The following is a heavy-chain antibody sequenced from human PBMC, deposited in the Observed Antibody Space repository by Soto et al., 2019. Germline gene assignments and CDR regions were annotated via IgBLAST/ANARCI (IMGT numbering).Heavy chain of an antibody. V-gene: IGHV1-69*13. CDR2: TIPIFSAT. CDR3: AAAVWRGYSEYYYGMDV. D-gene: IGHD3-3*01. CDR1: GGTFISYA. J-gene: IGHJ6*02. Sequence: ASVNVSCKAFGGTFISYAFSWVRQAPGQGLEWMGGTIPIFSATHYAQNFQGRVTITADGSTSTAYMELSSLRSEDTAVYYCAAAVWRGYSEYYYGMDVWGLGTTVTVSS.